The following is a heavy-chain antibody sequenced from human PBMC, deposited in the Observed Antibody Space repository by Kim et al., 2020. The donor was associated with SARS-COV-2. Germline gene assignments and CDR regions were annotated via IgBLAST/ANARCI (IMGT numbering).Heavy chain of an antibody. V-gene: IGHV3-49*04. Sequence: GGSLRLSCTASGFTFGDYAMSWVRQAPGKGLEWVGFIRSKAYGGTTEYAASVKGRFTISRDDSKSIAYLQMNSLKTEDTAVYYCTRDSVLEWLSGGVVAGFDYWGQGTLVTVSS. CDR1: GFTFGDYA. CDR3: TRDSVLEWLSGGVVAGFDY. D-gene: IGHD3-3*01. J-gene: IGHJ4*02. CDR2: IRSKAYGGTT.